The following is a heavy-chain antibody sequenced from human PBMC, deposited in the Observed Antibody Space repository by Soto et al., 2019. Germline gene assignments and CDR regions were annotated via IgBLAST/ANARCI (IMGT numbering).Heavy chain of an antibody. Sequence: SETLSLTCTVSGGSVSSGSYYWSWIRQPPGKGLEWIGYIYYSGSTNYNPSLKSRVTISVDTSKNQFSLKLSSVTAADTAVYYCARDSSDSSSWYGFDHYYYGMDVWGQGTTVTVS. V-gene: IGHV4-61*01. CDR2: IYYSGST. J-gene: IGHJ6*02. CDR1: GGSVSSGSYY. CDR3: ARDSSDSSSWYGFDHYYYGMDV. D-gene: IGHD6-13*01.